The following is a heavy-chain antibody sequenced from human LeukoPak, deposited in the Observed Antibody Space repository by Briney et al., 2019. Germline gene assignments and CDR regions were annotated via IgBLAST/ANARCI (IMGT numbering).Heavy chain of an antibody. CDR3: ARGKTIFGVVRDYYYYYMDV. V-gene: IGHV4-34*01. CDR2: INHSGST. D-gene: IGHD3-3*01. J-gene: IGHJ6*03. CDR1: GGSFSGYY. Sequence: TSSETLSLTCAVYGGSFSGYYWSWIRQPPGKGLEWIGEINHSGSTNYNPSLKSRVTISVDTSKNQFSLKLSSVTAADTAVYYCARGKTIFGVVRDYYYYYMDVWGKGTTVTVSS.